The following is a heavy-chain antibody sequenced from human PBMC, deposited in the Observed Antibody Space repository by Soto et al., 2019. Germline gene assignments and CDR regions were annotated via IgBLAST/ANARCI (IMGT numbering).Heavy chain of an antibody. Sequence: GGSLRLSCAASGFTFSSYNMNWVRQAPGKGLEWVSFISSSSTYADSVKGRFTISRDNAKNSLSLQMNSLRAEDTAVYYCARALPGYSDSSGYYYPGYGMDVWGQGTTVTVSS. CDR1: GFTFSSYN. CDR3: ARALPGYSDSSGYYYPGYGMDV. CDR2: ISSSST. J-gene: IGHJ6*02. D-gene: IGHD3-22*01. V-gene: IGHV3-21*01.